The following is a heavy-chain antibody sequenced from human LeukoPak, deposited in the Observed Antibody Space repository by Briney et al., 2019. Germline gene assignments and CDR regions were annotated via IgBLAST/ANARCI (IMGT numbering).Heavy chain of an antibody. CDR1: GGSISSYY. CDR3: ARVNIVVVVAATLYYYYGMDV. Sequence: PSETLSLTCTVSGGSISSYYWSWIRQPPGKGLEWIGEINHSGSTNYNPSLKSRVTISVDTSKNQFSLKLSSVTAADTAVYYCARVNIVVVVAATLYYYYGMDVWGQGTTVTVSS. J-gene: IGHJ6*02. V-gene: IGHV4-34*01. CDR2: INHSGST. D-gene: IGHD2-15*01.